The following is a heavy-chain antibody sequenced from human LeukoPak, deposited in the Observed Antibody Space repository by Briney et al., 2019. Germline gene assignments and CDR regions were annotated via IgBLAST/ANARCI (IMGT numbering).Heavy chain of an antibody. CDR2: INTKGET. Sequence: SETLSLTCTVSGVSMSAYQWSWVRQSPEKGLEWLGCINTKGETSYNPSLKSRVTTSVDTSKSQFSLRLTSVTAADTAVYYCATSNDAKIAPFDHWGQGAPVTVSS. D-gene: IGHD2-21*01. CDR3: ATSNDAKIAPFDH. J-gene: IGHJ4*02. V-gene: IGHV4-4*09. CDR1: GVSMSAYQ.